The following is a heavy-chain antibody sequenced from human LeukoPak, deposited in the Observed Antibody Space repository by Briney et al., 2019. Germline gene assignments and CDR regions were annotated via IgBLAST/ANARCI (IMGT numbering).Heavy chain of an antibody. V-gene: IGHV4-59*01. CDR3: ARVFDSGSQAYFYYMDV. Sequence: SETLSLTCNVSGGSIRGYYWSWIRQPPGKGLEWIGYIYSSGSTNYNPSLKSRVTMSVDTSKNQFSLKVSSVTAADTAVYYCARVFDSGSQAYFYYMDVWGKGTTVTISS. CDR2: IYSSGST. CDR1: GGSIRGYY. J-gene: IGHJ6*03. D-gene: IGHD3-10*01.